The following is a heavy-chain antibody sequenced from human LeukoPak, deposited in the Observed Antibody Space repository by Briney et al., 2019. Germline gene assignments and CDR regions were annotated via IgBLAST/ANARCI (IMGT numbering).Heavy chain of an antibody. D-gene: IGHD3-9*01. CDR3: ARVKGMGDILPGCDP. V-gene: IGHV4-31*03. Sequence: SETLSLLCTVSGGPISSGDYYWSWIRQHPGKGLERIEYMYYSVITYYNPSLKRRVTTSVDTSKNQYSLKLRSVTAADTAVYYCARVKGMGDILPGCDPWGQGNLVTVSS. J-gene: IGHJ5*02. CDR2: MYYSVIT. CDR1: GGPISSGDYY.